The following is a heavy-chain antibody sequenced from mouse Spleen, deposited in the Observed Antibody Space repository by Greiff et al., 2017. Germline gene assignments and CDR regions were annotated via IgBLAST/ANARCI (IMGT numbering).Heavy chain of an antibody. J-gene: IGHJ2*01. CDR1: GYSITSGYY. D-gene: IGHD1-1*01. V-gene: IGHV3-6*01. Sequence: EVQRVESGPGLVKPSQSLSLTCSVTGYSITSGYYWNWIRQFPGNKLEWMGYISYDGSNNYNPSLKNRISITRDTSKNQFFLKLNSVTTEDTATYSCARGNYYGSSYWYFDYWGQGTTLTVSS. CDR3: ARGNYYGSSYWYFDY. CDR2: ISYDGSN.